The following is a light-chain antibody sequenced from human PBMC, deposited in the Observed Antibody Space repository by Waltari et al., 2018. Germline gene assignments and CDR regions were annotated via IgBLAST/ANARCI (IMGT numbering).Light chain of an antibody. V-gene: IGKV3-15*01. Sequence: VVLTQSPATLSVSPGESATFSCRASQSVSSNLAWYQQKPGQAPRLLIYDASTRATSTPARFRGSGSGTEFTLTINSLQSEDSATYYCQQYNRWPPITFGQGTRLDIK. CDR2: DAS. CDR1: QSVSSN. J-gene: IGKJ5*01. CDR3: QQYNRWPPIT.